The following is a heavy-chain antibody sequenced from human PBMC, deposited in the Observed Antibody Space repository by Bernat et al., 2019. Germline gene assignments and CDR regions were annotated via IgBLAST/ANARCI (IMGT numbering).Heavy chain of an antibody. CDR3: ARDDPNAHFDY. J-gene: IGHJ4*02. CDR1: GFTFSSYW. CDR2: IKQDGSEK. V-gene: IGHV3-7*01. Sequence: VQLVESGGGVVQPGRSLRLSCAASGFTFSSYWMSWVRQAPGKGLEWVANIKQDGSEKYYVDSVKGRFTISRDNAKNSLYLQMNSLRAEDTAVYYCARDDPNAHFDYWGQGTLVTVSS. D-gene: IGHD2-8*01.